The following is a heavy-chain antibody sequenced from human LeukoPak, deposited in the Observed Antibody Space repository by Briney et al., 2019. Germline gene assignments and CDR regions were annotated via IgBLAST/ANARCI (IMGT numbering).Heavy chain of an antibody. CDR2: IYYSGST. J-gene: IGHJ6*02. V-gene: IGHV4-59*01. D-gene: IGHD1-7*01. CDR3: ARDNWNYGSSMDV. Sequence: SSETLPLTCTVSGGSISSYYWSWIRQPPGKGLEWIGYIYYSGSTNYNPSLKSRVTISVDTSKNQFSLKLSSVTAADTAVYYCARDNWNYGSSMDVWGQGTTVTVSS. CDR1: GGSISSYY.